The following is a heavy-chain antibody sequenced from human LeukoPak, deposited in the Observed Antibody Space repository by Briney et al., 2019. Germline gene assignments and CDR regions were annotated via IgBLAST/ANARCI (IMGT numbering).Heavy chain of an antibody. CDR1: GGFISSGGYY. J-gene: IGHJ4*02. D-gene: IGHD1-14*01. Sequence: SETLSLTCTVSGGFISSGGYYWSWIRQHPGKGLEWIGYIYYSGSTYYNPSLKSRVTISVDTSKNQFSLKLSSVTAADTAVYYCARDTLPDRATDYWGQGTLVTVSS. CDR2: IYYSGST. CDR3: ARDTLPDRATDY. V-gene: IGHV4-31*03.